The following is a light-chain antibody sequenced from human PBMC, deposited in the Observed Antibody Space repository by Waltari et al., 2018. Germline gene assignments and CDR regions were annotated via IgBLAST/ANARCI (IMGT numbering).Light chain of an antibody. CDR3: QQYLSRPDT. CDR1: QSVLYNSNNKND. Sequence: DIVMTQSPDSLAVSLGARATINCNSSQSVLYNSNNKNDLAWYQQRPGQPPKLLIYWASTRESGVPDRFSGSGSGTDFTLTITSLQAEDVAVYYCQQYLSRPDTFGQGTKLEIK. CDR2: WAS. J-gene: IGKJ2*01. V-gene: IGKV4-1*01.